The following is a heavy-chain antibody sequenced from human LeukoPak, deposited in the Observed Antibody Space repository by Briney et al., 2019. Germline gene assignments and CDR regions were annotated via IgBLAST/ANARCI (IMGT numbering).Heavy chain of an antibody. CDR3: ARLHY. Sequence: GGSLRLSGAAAGFTLASYEMDWVRQAPGKGRGWISYISMGGSTNYYADSVKGRFTISRDNAQNSLYLQMNSLRAEDTAVYYCARLHYWGQGTLVTVSS. CDR1: GFTLASYE. V-gene: IGHV3-48*03. CDR2: ISMGGSTN. J-gene: IGHJ4*02.